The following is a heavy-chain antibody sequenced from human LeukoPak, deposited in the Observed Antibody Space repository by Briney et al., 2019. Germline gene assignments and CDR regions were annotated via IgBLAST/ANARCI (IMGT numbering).Heavy chain of an antibody. CDR3: TRVSYYGTQPPD. D-gene: IGHD3-10*01. CDR1: GASISSQY. CDR2: FYYSGT. J-gene: IGHJ4*02. V-gene: IGHV4-59*11. Sequence: SETLSLTCTVSGASISSQYWGWIRQPPGKGLEWIGNFYYSGTNYNPSLESRVTISVDTSNNQFSLSVSSVTAADTAVYYCTRVSYYGTQPPDWGQGTLVTVSS.